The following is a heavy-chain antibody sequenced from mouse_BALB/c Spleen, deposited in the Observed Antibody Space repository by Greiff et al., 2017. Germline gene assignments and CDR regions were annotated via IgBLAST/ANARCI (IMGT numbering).Heavy chain of an antibody. J-gene: IGHJ4*01. CDR3: ARRGNYGSFYAMDY. CDR2: ISYSGST. V-gene: IGHV3-2*02. CDR1: GYSITSDYA. D-gene: IGHD1-1*01. Sequence: VQLKESGPGLVKPSQSLSLTCTVTGYSITSDYAWNWIRQFPGNKLEWMGYISYSGSTSYNPSLKSRISITRDTSKNQFFLQLNSVTTEDTATYYCARRGNYGSFYAMDYWGQGTSVTVSS.